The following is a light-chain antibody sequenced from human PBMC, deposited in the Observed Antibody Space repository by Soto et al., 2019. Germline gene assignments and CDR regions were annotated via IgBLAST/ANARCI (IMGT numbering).Light chain of an antibody. V-gene: IGKV1-39*01. Sequence: DIQLTQSPSSLSASVGDRVTITCRASQNIRSYLNWCQQKPGKAPKLLIYAASTLQSGVPSRFGGSGSGTDFTLTITSLQPEDFATYYCQQSYSTPLTFGGGTKVDIK. CDR1: QNIRSY. J-gene: IGKJ4*01. CDR3: QQSYSTPLT. CDR2: AAS.